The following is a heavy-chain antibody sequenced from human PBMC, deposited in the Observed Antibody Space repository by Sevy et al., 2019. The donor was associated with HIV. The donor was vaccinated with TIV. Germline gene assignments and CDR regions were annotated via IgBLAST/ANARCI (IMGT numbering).Heavy chain of an antibody. CDR3: STDDLISY. CDR1: GFTFNDYN. CDR2: IKSITDGGAA. Sequence: GGSLRLSCAASGFTFNDYNLSWIRQAPGKGLEWVGHIKSITDGGAADYAAPVKGRFTISRHDSKNTLYLHMNSLKAEDTAVYYCSTDDLISYWGRRTLVTVSS. J-gene: IGHJ4*02. V-gene: IGHV3-15*01.